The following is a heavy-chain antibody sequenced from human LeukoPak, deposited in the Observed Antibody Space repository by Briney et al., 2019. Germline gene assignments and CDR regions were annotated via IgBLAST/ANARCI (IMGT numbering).Heavy chain of an antibody. CDR1: GGSISSSSYS. Sequence: PSETLSLTCTVSGGSISSSSYSWGWIRQPPGKGLEWIGSIYYSGSTYYNPSLKSRVTISVDTSRNQFSLKLSSVTAADTAVYYCARGGAVVVPAAIYGMDVWGQGTTVTVSS. D-gene: IGHD2-2*01. J-gene: IGHJ6*02. CDR2: IYYSGST. V-gene: IGHV4-39*01. CDR3: ARGGAVVVPAAIYGMDV.